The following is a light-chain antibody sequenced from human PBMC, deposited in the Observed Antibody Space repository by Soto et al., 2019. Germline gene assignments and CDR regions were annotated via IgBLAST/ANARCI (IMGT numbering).Light chain of an antibody. J-gene: IGLJ1*01. Sequence: QSVLTQPASVSASPGQSITISCTGTSSDVGSSDLVSWYQHHPGKAPKLIIYEGSRRPSGVSGRFSGSKSGNTASLTISGLQADDEADYYCCSFARSSTFYVFGTGTKLTVL. CDR3: CSFARSSTFYV. V-gene: IGLV2-23*01. CDR1: SSDVGSSDL. CDR2: EGS.